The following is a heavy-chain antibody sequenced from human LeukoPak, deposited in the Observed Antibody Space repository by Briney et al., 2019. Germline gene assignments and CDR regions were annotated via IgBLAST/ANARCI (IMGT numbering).Heavy chain of an antibody. CDR1: GFTVSNKY. J-gene: IGHJ4*02. V-gene: IGHV3-53*05. CDR3: AKDLQLWSPSLLYDY. CDR2: IYSDGRT. D-gene: IGHD5-18*01. Sequence: PGGSLRLSCAASGFTVSNKYMTWVRQAPGKGLEWVSLIYSDGRTYYADSVKGRCTISRDNSKNTLYLQMNSLRAEDTAVYYCAKDLQLWSPSLLYDYWGQGTLVTVSS.